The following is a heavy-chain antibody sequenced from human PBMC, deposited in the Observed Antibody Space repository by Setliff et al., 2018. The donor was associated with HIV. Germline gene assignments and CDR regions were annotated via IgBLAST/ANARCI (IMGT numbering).Heavy chain of an antibody. CDR2: IIPIFKSA. V-gene: IGHV1-69*05. Sequence: SVKVSCKVSGDTFNNYGLNWVRQAPGQGLEWMGGIIPIFKSADYAQKFQGRDTITTDESTSTAYMDLSSLKSEDTAIYYCARTSGDAYNYEGAFDVWGQGTLVTVSS. CDR3: ARTSGDAYNYEGAFDV. D-gene: IGHD5-12*01. J-gene: IGHJ3*01. CDR1: GDTFNNYG.